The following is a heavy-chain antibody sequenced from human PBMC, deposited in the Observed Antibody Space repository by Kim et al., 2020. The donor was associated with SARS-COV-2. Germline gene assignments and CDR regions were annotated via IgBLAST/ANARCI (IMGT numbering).Heavy chain of an antibody. CDR1: GVTFSSYW. V-gene: IGHV3-7*03. D-gene: IGHD1-7*01. CDR3: ARDRVPTATTFGAFDI. Sequence: GGSLRLSCAASGVTFSSYWMSWVRQAPGKGLEWVANIKQDGSEQFYVDSVKGRFTISRDNAKNSLYLQMNSLRAEDTAVYYCARDRVPTATTFGAFDIWGQGTMGTVSS. J-gene: IGHJ3*02. CDR2: IKQDGSEQ.